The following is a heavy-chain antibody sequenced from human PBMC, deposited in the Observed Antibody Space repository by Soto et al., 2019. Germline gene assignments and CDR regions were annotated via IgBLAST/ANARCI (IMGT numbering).Heavy chain of an antibody. CDR1: GYTFTSYG. J-gene: IGHJ5*02. Sequence: GASVKVSCKASGYTFTSYGIHWVRQAPGQRLEWMGWINAANGDTKYSPKFQGRVTITRDTSASTAYMELSSLRSEDTAVYYCVRRHLSATGIDWLDPWGQGTRVTVSS. CDR2: INAANGDT. CDR3: VRRHLSATGIDWLDP. V-gene: IGHV1-3*01. D-gene: IGHD6-13*01.